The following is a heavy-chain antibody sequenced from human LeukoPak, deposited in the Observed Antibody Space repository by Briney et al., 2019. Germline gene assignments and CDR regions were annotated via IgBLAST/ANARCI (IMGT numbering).Heavy chain of an antibody. J-gene: IGHJ4*02. D-gene: IGHD3-22*01. V-gene: IGHV4-4*07. CDR1: GGSISSYY. CDR3: ARDTYYYDSSAYSSAADY. Sequence: SETLSLTCTVSGGSISSYYWSWIRQPAGKGLEWIGRIYTSGSTNYNPSLKSRVTISVDTSKNQFSLKLNSVTAADTAVYYCARDTYYYDSSAYSSAADYWGQGTLVNVSS. CDR2: IYTSGST.